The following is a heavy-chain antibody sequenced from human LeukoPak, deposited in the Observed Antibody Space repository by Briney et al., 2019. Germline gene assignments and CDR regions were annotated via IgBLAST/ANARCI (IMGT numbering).Heavy chain of an antibody. J-gene: IGHJ3*02. Sequence: PGGSLRLSCAASGFTFSSYAMHWVRQAPGKGLEWVAVISYDGSNKYYADSVKGRFTISRNNSKNTLYLQMNSLRAEDTAVYYCARMYYDFWSGYVPTYLWGAFDIWGQGTMVTVSS. V-gene: IGHV3-30*04. CDR2: ISYDGSNK. D-gene: IGHD3-3*01. CDR3: ARMYYDFWSGYVPTYLWGAFDI. CDR1: GFTFSSYA.